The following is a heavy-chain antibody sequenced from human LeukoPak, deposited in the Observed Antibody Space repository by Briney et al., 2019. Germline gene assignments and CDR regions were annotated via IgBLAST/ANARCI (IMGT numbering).Heavy chain of an antibody. CDR3: AELGITMIGGV. CDR2: ISDSSTYI. Sequence: NPGGSLRLSCAASGFTFSSYSMNWVRQAPGKGLEWVSSISDSSTYIYYADSLKGRFTISRDNAKNSLYLQMNSLRAEDTAVYYCAELGITMIGGVWGKGTTVTISS. D-gene: IGHD3-10*02. CDR1: GFTFSSYS. V-gene: IGHV3-21*01. J-gene: IGHJ6*04.